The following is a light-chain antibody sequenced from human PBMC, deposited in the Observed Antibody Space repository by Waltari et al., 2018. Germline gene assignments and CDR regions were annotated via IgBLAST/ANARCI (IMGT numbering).Light chain of an antibody. Sequence: IQLTQSPSTLSASVGDRVTITCRASQGISNFLAWYQQKPGKAPEVLIFAAPTLRTGVPSRFSGRGSGTDFTLTISSLQPEDFATYFCQQLDTYPRTFGQGTKVEIK. J-gene: IGKJ1*01. CDR2: AAP. CDR1: QGISNF. CDR3: QQLDTYPRT. V-gene: IGKV1-9*01.